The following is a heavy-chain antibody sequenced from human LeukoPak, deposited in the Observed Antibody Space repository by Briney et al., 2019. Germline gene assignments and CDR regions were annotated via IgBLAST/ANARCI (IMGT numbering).Heavy chain of an antibody. D-gene: IGHD3-16*01. CDR3: ARDFIGDVDY. V-gene: IGHV3-48*03. J-gene: IGHJ4*02. CDR1: GFTFSSYE. Sequence: GGSLRLSGAASGFTFSSYEMNWVRQAPGKGLEWVSYISSSGSTIYYADSVKGRFTISRDNAKNSLYLQMNSLRAEDTAVYYCARDFIGDVDYWGQGTLVTVSS. CDR2: ISSSGSTI.